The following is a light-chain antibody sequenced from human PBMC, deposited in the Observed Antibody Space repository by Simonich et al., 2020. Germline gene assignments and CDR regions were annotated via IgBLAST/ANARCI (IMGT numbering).Light chain of an antibody. Sequence: QSVLTQPPSVSGAPGQRVTISCTGSSSNIGAGYDVHWYQQLPGTAPKLLIYDNRQRPSGVPDRFSGSKSGTSAARAITGLQAEDEADYYCQSYDSSHVVFGGGTKLTVL. CDR1: SSNIGAGYD. CDR3: QSYDSSHVV. CDR2: DNR. V-gene: IGLV1-40*01. J-gene: IGLJ2*01.